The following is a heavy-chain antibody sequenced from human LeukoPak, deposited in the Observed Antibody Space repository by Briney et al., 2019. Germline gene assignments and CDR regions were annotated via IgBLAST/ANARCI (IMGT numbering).Heavy chain of an antibody. CDR3: ARELGRAFDI. V-gene: IGHV4-59*01. Sequence: SETLSLTCTVSGGSISTYHWSWIRQPPGRGLEWIGYIYYSGDTNQNPSLNSRATISVDTSKNQFSLKLKSVVAADTAVYYCARELGRAFDIWGQGKLVTVSS. CDR1: GGSISTYH. CDR2: IYYSGDT. J-gene: IGHJ3*02.